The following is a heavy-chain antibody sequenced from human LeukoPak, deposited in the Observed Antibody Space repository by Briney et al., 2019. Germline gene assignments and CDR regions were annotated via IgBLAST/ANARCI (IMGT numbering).Heavy chain of an antibody. J-gene: IGHJ3*02. Sequence: SLEIYCAASGFVLHSNHMSWVPQAPGKGLEWVSVIYSGGSTYYADSVKGRFTLSRDHSKNTLYLQMNSLRAQGTAVYNYARDADYGPNAFDICGHGTMFTVSS. CDR1: GFVLHSNH. D-gene: IGHD4/OR15-4a*01. V-gene: IGHV3-53*01. CDR2: IYSGGST. CDR3: ARDADYGPNAFDI.